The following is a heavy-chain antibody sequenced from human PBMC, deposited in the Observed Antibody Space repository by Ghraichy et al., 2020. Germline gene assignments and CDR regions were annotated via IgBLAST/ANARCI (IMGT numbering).Heavy chain of an antibody. J-gene: IGHJ6*03. CDR1: GGSISTYF. V-gene: IGHV4-59*01. CDR3: ARGAQQLVSSYYYYYYMDV. CDR2: IYYSGSA. D-gene: IGHD6-13*01. Sequence: SETLSLTCTVSGGSISTYFWSWIRQPPGKGLEWIGYIYYSGSANYNPSLKSRVTISVDTSKNQFSLRLSSVTAADTAVYYCARGAQQLVSSYYYYYYMDVWGKGTTVTVSS.